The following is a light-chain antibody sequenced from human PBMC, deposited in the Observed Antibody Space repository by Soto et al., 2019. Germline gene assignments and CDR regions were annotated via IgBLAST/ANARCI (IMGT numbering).Light chain of an antibody. CDR3: QQYNNWPRT. CDR2: RVS. Sequence: EIVLTQSPGTLSLSPGDXATLSCRASQTITTLAWYQRKPGQAPRLLIYRVSSRATGVPDRFSGSGSGTDYTLTISSLQSEDVAVYYCQQYNNWPRTFGQGTKVDIK. CDR1: QTITT. J-gene: IGKJ1*01. V-gene: IGKV3D-15*01.